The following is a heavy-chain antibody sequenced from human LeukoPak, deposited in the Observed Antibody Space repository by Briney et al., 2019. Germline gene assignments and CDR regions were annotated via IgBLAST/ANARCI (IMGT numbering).Heavy chain of an antibody. V-gene: IGHV1-18*01. CDR2: INSNSGKT. J-gene: IGHJ5*02. CDR1: GYNFLNYG. D-gene: IGHD6-19*01. Sequence: ASVKVSCKASGYNFLNYGITWVRQAPGQGLEWMGWINSNSGKTEYAQKFQGRVTLTTDTATSTSYMELRSLTSDDTAVYYCARKGSPVAGKRNWFDPWGQGTLVIVSS. CDR3: ARKGSPVAGKRNWFDP.